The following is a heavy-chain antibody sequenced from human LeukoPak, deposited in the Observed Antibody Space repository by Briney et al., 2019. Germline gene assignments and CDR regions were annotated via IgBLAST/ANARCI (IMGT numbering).Heavy chain of an antibody. J-gene: IGHJ3*02. D-gene: IGHD2-15*01. V-gene: IGHV4-59*01. Sequence: SETLSLTCTVSGVSISNYYWNWMRQSPGKGLEWIGYSHYSGTTNYNPSLNSRVTMSVDTSKSQFSLKLSSVSAEDTAVYYCARDKVGAAIVFDIWGQGTMVTVSS. CDR1: GVSISNYY. CDR2: SHYSGTT. CDR3: ARDKVGAAIVFDI.